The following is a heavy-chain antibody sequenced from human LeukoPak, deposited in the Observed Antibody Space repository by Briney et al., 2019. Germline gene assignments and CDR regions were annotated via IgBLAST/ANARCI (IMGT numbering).Heavy chain of an antibody. D-gene: IGHD4-11*01. V-gene: IGHV4-34*01. CDR1: GGSFSGYY. CDR3: ARGGVTTLDYFDY. CDR2: INHSGST. J-gene: IGHJ4*02. Sequence: SETLSLTCAVYGGSFSGYYWSWIRQPPGKGLEWIGEINHSGSTNYNPSPKSRVTISVDTSKNQFSLKLSSVTAADTAVYYCARGGVTTLDYFDYWGQGTLVTVSS.